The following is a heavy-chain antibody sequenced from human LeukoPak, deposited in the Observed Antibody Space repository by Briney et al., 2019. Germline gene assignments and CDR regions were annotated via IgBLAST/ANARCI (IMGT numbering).Heavy chain of an antibody. CDR3: ARDGMAPKTPLDY. CDR2: ISSSSSTI. CDR1: GFPFSSYS. V-gene: IGHV3-48*04. D-gene: IGHD5-24*01. J-gene: IGHJ4*02. Sequence: GGSLRLSCAASGFPFSSYSMNWVRQAPGKGLEWVSYISSSSSTIYYADSVKGRFTISRDNAKNSLYLQMNSLRAEDTAVYYCARDGMAPKTPLDYWGQGTLVTVSS.